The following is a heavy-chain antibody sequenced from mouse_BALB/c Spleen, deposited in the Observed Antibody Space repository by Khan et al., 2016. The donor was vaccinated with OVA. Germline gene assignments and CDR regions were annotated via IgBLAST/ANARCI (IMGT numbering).Heavy chain of an antibody. CDR3: AISYYRYDGYYAMDY. J-gene: IGHJ4*01. CDR2: IWGGGGT. D-gene: IGHD2-14*01. CDR1: GFSLSRYN. V-gene: IGHV2-6-4*01. Sequence: VQLQESGPGLVAPSQSLSITCTVSGFSLSRYNIHWVRQPPGKGLNWLGVIWGGGGTDYNSTLKSRLRIIKDNSKSQVFLKMNSLQTDDTAMYYCAISYYRYDGYYAMDYWGQGTSVTVSS.